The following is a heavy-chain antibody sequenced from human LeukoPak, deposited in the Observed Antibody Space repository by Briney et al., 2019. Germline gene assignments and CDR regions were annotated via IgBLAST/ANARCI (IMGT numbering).Heavy chain of an antibody. CDR2: IYYSGST. Sequence: PGGSLRLSCAASGFSFSDYSMNWVRQAPGKGLEWIGSIYYSGSTYYNPSLRSRVTISVDTSKNQFSLKLSSVTAADTAVYYCARFSTYITMIVVVTYDAFDIWGQGTMVTVSS. D-gene: IGHD3-22*01. CDR3: ARFSTYITMIVVVTYDAFDI. V-gene: IGHV4-38-2*01. J-gene: IGHJ3*02. CDR1: GFSFSDYS.